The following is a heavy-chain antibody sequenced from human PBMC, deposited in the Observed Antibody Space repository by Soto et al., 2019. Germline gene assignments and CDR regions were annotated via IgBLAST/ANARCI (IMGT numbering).Heavy chain of an antibody. Sequence: PSQTLSLTCAISGDSVSSNSAAWNWIRQSPSRGLEWLGRTYYRSKWYNDYAVSVKSRITINPDTSKNQFSLQLNSVTPEDTAVYYCARATIFGVVMSSYYYYYMDVWGKGNTVTVSS. D-gene: IGHD3-3*01. V-gene: IGHV6-1*01. CDR3: ARATIFGVVMSSYYYYYMDV. J-gene: IGHJ6*03. CDR1: GDSVSSNSAA. CDR2: TYYRSKWYN.